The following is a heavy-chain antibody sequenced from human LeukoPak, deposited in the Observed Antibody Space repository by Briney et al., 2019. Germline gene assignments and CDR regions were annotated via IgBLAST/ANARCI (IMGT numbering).Heavy chain of an antibody. CDR3: ARRYSGSSRIDC. V-gene: IGHV4-39*01. D-gene: IGHD6-6*01. CDR2: IYYSGST. Sequence: SETLSLTCTVSGDSISSSGNYWGWIRQPPGKGLEWIGNIYYSGSTYYNPSLKSRVTISGDTSKNPFTLKLTSVTAADTAIYYCARRYSGSSRIDCWGQGTLVTVSS. J-gene: IGHJ4*02. CDR1: GDSISSSGNY.